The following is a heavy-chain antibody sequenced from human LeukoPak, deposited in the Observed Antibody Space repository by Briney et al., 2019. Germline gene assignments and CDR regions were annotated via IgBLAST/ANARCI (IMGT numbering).Heavy chain of an antibody. CDR1: GFTFSSYG. CDR2: IWYDGSNK. V-gene: IGHV3-33*01. Sequence: PGGSLRLSCAASGFTFSSYGMHWVRQAPDKGLEWVAVIWYDGSNKYYADSVKGRFTISRDNSKNTLYLQMNSLRAEDTAVYYCARGQHLYYYYGMDVWGQGTTVTVSS. CDR3: ARGQHLYYYYGMDV. D-gene: IGHD1-1*01. J-gene: IGHJ6*02.